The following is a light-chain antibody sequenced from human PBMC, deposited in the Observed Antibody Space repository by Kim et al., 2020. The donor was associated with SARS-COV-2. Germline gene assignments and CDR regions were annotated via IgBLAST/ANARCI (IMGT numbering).Light chain of an antibody. V-gene: IGLV2-14*01. Sequence: QSALTQPASVSGSPGQSITISCTGTSSDVGGYNYVSWYQQHPGKAPKLMIYDVSKRPSGVSNRFSGSKSGNTASLTISGLQAEDEADYYCSSYTSSSTRRVFGGGTQLTVL. CDR2: DVS. CDR3: SSYTSSSTRRV. J-gene: IGLJ7*01. CDR1: SSDVGGYNY.